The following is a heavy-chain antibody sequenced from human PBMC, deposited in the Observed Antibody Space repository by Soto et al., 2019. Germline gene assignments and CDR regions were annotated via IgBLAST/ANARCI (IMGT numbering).Heavy chain of an antibody. V-gene: IGHV3-23*01. CDR1: GFTFSSYS. CDR3: AKGSPMLLGPLYY. J-gene: IGHJ4*02. D-gene: IGHD2-15*01. CDR2: ISGSGVST. Sequence: PGGSLRLSCAASGFTFSSYSISWVRQAPWKGLEWVSAISGSGVSTYYADSVKGRFTISRDNSKNTLYLQMNSLRAEDTAVYYCAKGSPMLLGPLYYWGQGSLVTVCS.